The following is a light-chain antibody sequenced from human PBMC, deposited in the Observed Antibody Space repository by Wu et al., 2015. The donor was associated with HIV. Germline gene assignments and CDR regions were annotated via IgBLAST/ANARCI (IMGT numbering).Light chain of an antibody. Sequence: EIVLTQSPGTLSLSPGVRATLSCRASQSVSGNSLAWYQLKPGQTPRLLIYGASSRATGIPDRFSGSGSGTDFTLTISRLEPEDFAVYYCRQYGSSPWTFGQGTKVEIK. V-gene: IGKV3-20*01. J-gene: IGKJ1*01. CDR2: GAS. CDR3: RQYGSSPWT. CDR1: QSVSGNS.